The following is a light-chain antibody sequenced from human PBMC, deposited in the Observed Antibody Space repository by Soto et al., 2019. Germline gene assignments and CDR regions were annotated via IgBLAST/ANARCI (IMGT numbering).Light chain of an antibody. Sequence: ESVLTQSPGTLSLSPGERVTLSCRASQSVSSSSLAWYQQKAGQAPRLLMYAASKRPTGIPDRFSGSGSGTDFTLTISRLEPEDVAVYYCHQYGSSPYTFGQGTKLEIK. CDR3: HQYGSSPYT. CDR1: QSVSSSS. J-gene: IGKJ2*01. V-gene: IGKV3-20*01. CDR2: AAS.